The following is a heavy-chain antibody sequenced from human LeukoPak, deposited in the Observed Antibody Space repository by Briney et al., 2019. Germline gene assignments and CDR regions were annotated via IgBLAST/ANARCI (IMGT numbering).Heavy chain of an antibody. CDR3: ARETVDGYEP. CDR2: INPSGGNT. J-gene: IGHJ4*02. Sequence: ASVKVSCKASGYIFTSFYMHWVRQAPGQGLEWMGIINPSGGNTGYAQKFQGRITMTRDTSTSTVYMELSSLKSEDTAVYYCARETVDGYEPWGQGTLVTVSS. CDR1: GYIFTSFY. D-gene: IGHD3-22*01. V-gene: IGHV1-46*01.